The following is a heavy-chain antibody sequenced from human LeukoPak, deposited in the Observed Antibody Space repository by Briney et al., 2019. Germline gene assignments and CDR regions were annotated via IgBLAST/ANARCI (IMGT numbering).Heavy chain of an antibody. CDR3: ARVDPDSSSTLEVFDY. J-gene: IGHJ4*02. CDR2: IYYSGST. D-gene: IGHD6-6*01. CDR1: GGSISSYY. V-gene: IGHV4-59*01. Sequence: SETLSLTCTVSGGSISSYYWSWIRQPPGKGLEWIGYIYYSGSTNYNPSLQSRVTISVDTSKNQFSLKLSSVTAADTAVYYCARVDPDSSSTLEVFDYWGQGTLVTVSS.